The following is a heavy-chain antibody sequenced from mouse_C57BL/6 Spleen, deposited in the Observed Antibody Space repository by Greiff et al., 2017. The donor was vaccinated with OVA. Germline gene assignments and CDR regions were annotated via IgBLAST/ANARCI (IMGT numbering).Heavy chain of an antibody. Sequence: QVHVKQPGTELVKPGASVKLSCKASGYTFTSYWMHWVKQRPGQGLEWIGNINPSNGGTNYNEKFKSKATLTVDKSSSTAYMQLSSLTSEDSAVYYCARERGHDGYYGYWGQGTTLTVSS. D-gene: IGHD2-3*01. CDR1: GYTFTSYW. CDR3: ARERGHDGYYGY. V-gene: IGHV1-53*01. J-gene: IGHJ2*01. CDR2: INPSNGGT.